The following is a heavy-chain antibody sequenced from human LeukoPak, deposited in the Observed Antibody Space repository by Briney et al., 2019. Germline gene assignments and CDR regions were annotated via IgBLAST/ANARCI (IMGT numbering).Heavy chain of an antibody. J-gene: IGHJ5*02. Sequence: ASVKVSCKASGYTFTSYDINWVRQATGQGLEWMGWMNPNSGNTGYAQKFQGRVTMTRNTSISTAYMELSRLRSEDTAVYYCASRYCSSTSCYYNWFDPWGQGTLVTVSS. D-gene: IGHD2-2*01. CDR3: ASRYCSSTSCYYNWFDP. V-gene: IGHV1-8*01. CDR2: MNPNSGNT. CDR1: GYTFTSYD.